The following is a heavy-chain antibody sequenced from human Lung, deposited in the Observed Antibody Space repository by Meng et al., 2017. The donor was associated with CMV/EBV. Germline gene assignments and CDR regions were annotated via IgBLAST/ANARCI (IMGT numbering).Heavy chain of an antibody. D-gene: IGHD6-25*01. J-gene: IGHJ4*02. Sequence: GGSLRLSCAASGFTFSSYDMNWVRQAPGKALEWVAVISIDGSSKFYADSMKGRVTISRDNSKNTLFLQVNSLRPEDTAVYYCTRRADYFDYWGPGTLVTVSS. CDR3: TRRADYFDY. V-gene: IGHV3-30*04. CDR1: GFTFSSYD. CDR2: ISIDGSSK.